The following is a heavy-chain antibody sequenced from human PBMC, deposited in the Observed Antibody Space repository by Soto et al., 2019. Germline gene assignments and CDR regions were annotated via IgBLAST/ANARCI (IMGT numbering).Heavy chain of an antibody. J-gene: IGHJ6*03. CDR1: GFTFTSSA. V-gene: IGHV1-58*02. Sequence: SVKVSCKASGFTFTSSAMQWVRQARGQRLEWIGWIVVGSGNTNYAQKFQERVTITRDMSTSTAYMELSSLRSEDTAAYYYTGDGGVGWMYYDFWIGYWGGVKGGYDYYYYMDVWGKGTTVTVSS. CDR2: IVVGSGNT. CDR3: TGDGGVGWMYYDFWIGYWGGVKGGYDYYYYMDV. D-gene: IGHD3-3*01.